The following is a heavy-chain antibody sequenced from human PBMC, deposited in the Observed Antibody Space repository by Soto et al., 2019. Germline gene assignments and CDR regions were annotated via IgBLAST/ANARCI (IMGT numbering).Heavy chain of an antibody. Sequence: SETLSLTCTVSGGSISSYYWSWIRQPPGKGLEWIGYIYYSGSTNYNPSLKSRVTISVDTSKNQFSLKLSSVTAADTAVYYCAREQVVVVPAASYNGSIFSYYYGMDVWGQGTTVTVSS. V-gene: IGHV4-59*01. CDR2: IYYSGST. CDR1: GGSISSYY. D-gene: IGHD2-2*01. CDR3: AREQVVVVPAASYNGSIFSYYYGMDV. J-gene: IGHJ6*02.